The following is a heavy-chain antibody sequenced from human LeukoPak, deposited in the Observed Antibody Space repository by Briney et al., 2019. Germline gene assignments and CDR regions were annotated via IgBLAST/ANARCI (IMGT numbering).Heavy chain of an antibody. CDR3: ARSDGYGLVGI. D-gene: IGHD3-10*01. CDR1: GVSISSGSNY. V-gene: IGHV4-39*07. J-gene: IGHJ3*02. CDR2: IYSSGNT. Sequence: TSQTLSLTCSVSGVSISSGSNYWGWIRQPPGKTLEWIGSIYSSGNTYYNPSLKSRVIILIDTAKNHFSLNLSSVTAADTAVYYCARSDGYGLVGIWGQGTMVTVSS.